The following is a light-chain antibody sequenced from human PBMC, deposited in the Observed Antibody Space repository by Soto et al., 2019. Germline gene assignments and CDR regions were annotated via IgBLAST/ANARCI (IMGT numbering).Light chain of an antibody. V-gene: IGLV3-21*04. CDR1: NIGSQS. Sequence: SYELTQPPSVSVAPGETARITCGAHNIGSQSVHWYQQKPGQAPVLVIFYDYNRPSGIPGRFSGSNSGNTATLTISRVEAGADAYDYWQVGDGSSDRVVFGGGTQLTVL. CDR2: YDY. CDR3: QVGDGSSDRVV. J-gene: IGLJ2*01.